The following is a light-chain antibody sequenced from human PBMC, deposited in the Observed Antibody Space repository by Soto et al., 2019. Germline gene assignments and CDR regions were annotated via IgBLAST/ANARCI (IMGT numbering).Light chain of an antibody. Sequence: EIALTQSPATLSLSPGERATLSCRASQSVGSYLAWYQQKPGQAPRLLIYDASNRATGIPARFSGSGSGTDLTLTISSLEPEDFAVYYCQQRSNWPLTFGGGTKV. CDR1: QSVGSY. CDR2: DAS. V-gene: IGKV3-11*01. CDR3: QQRSNWPLT. J-gene: IGKJ4*01.